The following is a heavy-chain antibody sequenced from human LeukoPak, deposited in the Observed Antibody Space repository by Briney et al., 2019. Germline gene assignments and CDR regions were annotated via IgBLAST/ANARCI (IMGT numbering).Heavy chain of an antibody. D-gene: IGHD3-10*01. J-gene: IGHJ6*03. V-gene: IGHV4-59*02. CDR1: GFTVSSNY. Sequence: AGGSLRLSCAASGFTVSSNYMSWVRQAPGKGLEWIGYVYYRGSSNYNPSLKSRVTISQDTSKNQFSLKLTSVTAADTAVYYCAMGRSYFYYMDVWGEGTTVTVSS. CDR3: AMGRSYFYYMDV. CDR2: VYYRGSS.